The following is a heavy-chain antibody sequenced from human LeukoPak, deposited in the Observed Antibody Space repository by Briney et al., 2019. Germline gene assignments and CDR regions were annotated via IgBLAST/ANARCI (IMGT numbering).Heavy chain of an antibody. CDR1: GYTFTSYY. J-gene: IGHJ4*02. V-gene: IGHV1-46*01. CDR2: INPSGGST. D-gene: IGHD3-22*01. Sequence: ASVKVSCKASGYTFTSYYMHWARQAPGQGLEWMGIINPSGGSTSYAQKFQGRVTMTRDTSTSTVYMELSSLRSEDTAVYYCARGDPYYYDSSGLLDYWGQGTLVTVSS. CDR3: ARGDPYYYDSSGLLDY.